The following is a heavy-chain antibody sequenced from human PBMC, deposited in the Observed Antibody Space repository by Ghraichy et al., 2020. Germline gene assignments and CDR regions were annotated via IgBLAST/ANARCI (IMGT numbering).Heavy chain of an antibody. CDR3: ARGGLWFGGAKDAFDI. Sequence: LSLTCAASGFTFSSYWMSWVRQAPGKGLEWVANIKQDGSEKYYVDSVKGRFTISRDNAKNSLYLQMNSLRAEDTAVYYCARGGLWFGGAKDAFDIWGQGTMVTVSS. V-gene: IGHV3-7*01. CDR1: GFTFSSYW. J-gene: IGHJ3*02. CDR2: IKQDGSEK. D-gene: IGHD3-10*01.